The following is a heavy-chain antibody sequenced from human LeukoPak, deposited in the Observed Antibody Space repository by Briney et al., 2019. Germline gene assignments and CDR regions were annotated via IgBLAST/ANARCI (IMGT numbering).Heavy chain of an antibody. CDR1: GFTFSSYE. V-gene: IGHV3-48*03. D-gene: IGHD1-26*01. CDR2: ISSSGSTI. Sequence: PGGSLRLSCAASGFTFSSYEMNWVRQAPGKGLEWVSYISSSGSTIYYADSVKGRFTISRDNSKNTLHLQMNSLRDEDTAMYYCAKEGGSYYIDNWGQGTLVTVSS. CDR3: AKEGGSYYIDN. J-gene: IGHJ4*02.